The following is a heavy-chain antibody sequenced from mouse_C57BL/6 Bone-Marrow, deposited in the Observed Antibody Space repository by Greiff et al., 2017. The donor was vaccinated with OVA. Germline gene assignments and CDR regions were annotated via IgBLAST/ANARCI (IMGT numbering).Heavy chain of an antibody. CDR1: GFSLTSYA. CDR3: TSYSNYLDY. D-gene: IGHD2-5*01. J-gene: IGHJ2*01. Sequence: VKLVESGPGLVAPSQSLSITCTVSGFSLTSYAISWVRQPPGKGLAWLGAIWTGGGTHYNSALKSRLSISKDNSKSQVFLKMNRLPTVYTASYYCTSYSNYLDYWGQGTTLTVSS. CDR2: IWTGGGT. V-gene: IGHV2-9-1*01.